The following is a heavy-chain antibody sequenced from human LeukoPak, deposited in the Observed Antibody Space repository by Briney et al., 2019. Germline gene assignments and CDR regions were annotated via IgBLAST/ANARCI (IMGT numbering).Heavy chain of an antibody. CDR1: GGTFSRYA. CDR3: AIRCSGGSCYSSYFDY. J-gene: IGHJ4*02. Sequence: SVKVSYKASGGTFSRYAISWVRQAPGQGLEWMGGIIPIFGTANYAQKFQGRVTITADKSTSTAYMELSSLRSEDTAVYYCAIRCSGGSCYSSYFDYWGQGTLVTVSS. CDR2: IIPIFGTA. D-gene: IGHD2-15*01. V-gene: IGHV1-69*06.